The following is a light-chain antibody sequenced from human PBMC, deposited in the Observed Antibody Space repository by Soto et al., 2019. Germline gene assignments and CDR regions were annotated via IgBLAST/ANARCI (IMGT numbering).Light chain of an antibody. CDR1: QSVSSN. CDR3: QQYNTWPPVT. Sequence: EIVMTQSPATLSVSPGERATLSCRASQSVSSNLAWYQQKPGQAPRLLIYGASTRATGIPARFSGSGSGTEFTLTISSLQSEDFALYYCQQYNTWPPVTFGPGTKVDIK. V-gene: IGKV3-15*01. J-gene: IGKJ3*01. CDR2: GAS.